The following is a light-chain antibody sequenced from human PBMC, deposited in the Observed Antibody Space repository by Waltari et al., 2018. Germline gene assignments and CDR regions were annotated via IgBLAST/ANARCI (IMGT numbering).Light chain of an antibody. CDR3: CSYTNSRTWV. V-gene: IGLV2-23*01. J-gene: IGLJ3*02. CDR2: EDT. Sequence: QSALTQPASVSGSPGQSITISCTGTSSDVGRYELVSWYQQHPDKAPTRIIFEDTKRPSGISNRFSSSKSGNTASLTISGLQAEDEADYYCCSYTNSRTWVFGGGTKLTVL. CDR1: SSDVGRYEL.